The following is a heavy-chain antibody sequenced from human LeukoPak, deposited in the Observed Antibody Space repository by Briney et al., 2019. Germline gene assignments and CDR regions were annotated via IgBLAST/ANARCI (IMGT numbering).Heavy chain of an antibody. CDR2: IIPIFGTA. CDR1: GGTFSSYV. CDR3: ARSLFRFLEWSYRSYYYYYMDV. J-gene: IGHJ6*03. V-gene: IGHV1-69*06. Sequence: SVKVSCKASGGTFSSYVISWVRQAPGQGLEWMGGIIPIFGTANYAQKFQGRVTITADKSTSTAYMELSSLRSEDTAVYYCARSLFRFLEWSYRSYYYYYMDVWGKGTTVTVSS. D-gene: IGHD3-3*01.